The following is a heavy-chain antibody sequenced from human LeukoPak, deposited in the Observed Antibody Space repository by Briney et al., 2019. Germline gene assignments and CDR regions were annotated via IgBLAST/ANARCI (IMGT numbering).Heavy chain of an antibody. V-gene: IGHV3-9*03. D-gene: IGHD6-13*01. CDR2: ISWNSGSI. J-gene: IGHJ6*03. CDR1: GFTFDDYA. CDR3: AKSAAGTFYYYMDV. Sequence: PGGSLRLSCAASGFTFDDYAMHWVRQAPGKGLEWVSGISWNSGSIGYADSVKGRFTISRDNAKNSLYLQMNSLRAEDMALYYCAKSAAGTFYYYMDVWGKGTTVTVSS.